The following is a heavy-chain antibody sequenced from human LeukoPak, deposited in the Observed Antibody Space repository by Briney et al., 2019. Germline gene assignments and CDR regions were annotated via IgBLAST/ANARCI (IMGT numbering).Heavy chain of an antibody. CDR1: GFTFSNAW. V-gene: IGHV3-23*01. CDR3: AKMPQQLATFDY. CDR2: ISGSGGST. Sequence: GGSLRLSCAASGFTFSNAWMSWVRQAPGKGLEWVSAISGSGGSTYYADSVKGRFTISRDNSKNTLYLQMNSLRAEDTAVYYCAKMPQQLATFDYWGQGTLVTVSS. J-gene: IGHJ4*02. D-gene: IGHD6-13*01.